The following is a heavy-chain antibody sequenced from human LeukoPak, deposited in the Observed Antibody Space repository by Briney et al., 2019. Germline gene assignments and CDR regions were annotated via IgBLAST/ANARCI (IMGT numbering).Heavy chain of an antibody. CDR1: GGSFSDYY. V-gene: IGHV4-34*01. Sequence: SETLSLTGAVYGGSFSDYYWSWIRQRPGKGLEWIGEVNHSGSTHYNPSLKSRVTLSVDTSKNQFSLKLRSVTAADTAVYYCARVVGMFGVVEAFYYYMDVWGKGTTVTVSS. J-gene: IGHJ6*03. CDR2: VNHSGST. D-gene: IGHD3-3*01. CDR3: ARVVGMFGVVEAFYYYMDV.